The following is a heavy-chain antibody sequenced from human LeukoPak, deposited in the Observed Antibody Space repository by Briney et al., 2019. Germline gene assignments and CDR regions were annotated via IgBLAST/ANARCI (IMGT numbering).Heavy chain of an antibody. J-gene: IGHJ1*01. D-gene: IGHD4-17*01. Sequence: GGSLRLSCAASGFTFSSYGMHWVRQAPGKGLEWVAVISYDGSSKYYADSVKGRFTISRDNSKNTLYLQMNSLRAEDTAVYYCAKDVDYGDTAEYFQHWGQGTLVTVSS. V-gene: IGHV3-30*18. CDR2: ISYDGSSK. CDR3: AKDVDYGDTAEYFQH. CDR1: GFTFSSYG.